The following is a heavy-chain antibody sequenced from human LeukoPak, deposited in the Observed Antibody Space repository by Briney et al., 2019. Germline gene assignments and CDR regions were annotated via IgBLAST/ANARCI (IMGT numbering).Heavy chain of an antibody. CDR1: GYTFTGYY. CDR2: INPNSGGT. V-gene: IGHV1-2*02. CDR3: ARSCSSTSCYTLAWNFDI. J-gene: IGHJ3*02. D-gene: IGHD2-2*02. Sequence: ASVKVSCKASGYTFTGYYMRWVRQAPGQGLEWMGWINPNSGGTNYAQKFQGRVTMTRDTSISTAYMELSRLRSDDTAVYYCARSCSSTSCYTLAWNFDIWGQGTMVTVSS.